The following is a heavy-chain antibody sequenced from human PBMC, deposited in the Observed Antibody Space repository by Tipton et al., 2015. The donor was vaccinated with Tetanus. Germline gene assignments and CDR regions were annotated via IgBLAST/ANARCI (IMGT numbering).Heavy chain of an antibody. J-gene: IGHJ5*02. CDR2: IYSYNGAT. CDR3: ALQTDNWFDP. Sequence: WIGNIYSYNGATYYNSSLESRLTIALDPSKNQFSLRLTSVTAADTAVYYCALQTDNWFDPWGQGILVTVSS. V-gene: IGHV4-39*01.